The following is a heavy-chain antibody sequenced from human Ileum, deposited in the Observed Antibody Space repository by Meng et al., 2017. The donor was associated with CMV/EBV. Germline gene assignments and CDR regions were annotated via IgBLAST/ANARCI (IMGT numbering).Heavy chain of an antibody. V-gene: IGHV3-23*01. J-gene: IGHJ6*02. Sequence: FTFRSCTMTRVRQIPGKGLEWVSSISASAGSKYYADSVTGRFTISRDNSKNTVYVEMNGLRAEDTAVYYCAKGGQSYPLYYYGMDVWGQGTTVTVSS. CDR1: FTFRSCT. CDR2: ISASAGSK. D-gene: IGHD3-10*01. CDR3: AKGGQSYPLYYYGMDV.